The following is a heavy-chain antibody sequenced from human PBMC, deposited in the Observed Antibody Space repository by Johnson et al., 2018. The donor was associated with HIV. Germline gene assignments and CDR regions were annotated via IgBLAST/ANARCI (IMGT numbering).Heavy chain of an antibody. D-gene: IGHD2-21*01. V-gene: IGHV3-11*04. CDR1: GFTFSDYY. Sequence: QVQLVESGGDLVKPGGSLRLSCAASGFTFSDYYMSWIRQAPGKGLEWVSYISSSGSTIYYADSVKGRFTISRDKAKNKLCLQRNSLGVEDTALYYCARGIGDEYAFDVWGQGTMVTVSS. CDR2: ISSSGSTI. J-gene: IGHJ3*01. CDR3: ARGIGDEYAFDV.